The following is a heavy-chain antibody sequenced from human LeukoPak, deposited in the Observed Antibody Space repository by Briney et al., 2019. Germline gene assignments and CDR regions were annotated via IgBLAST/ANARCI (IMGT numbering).Heavy chain of an antibody. Sequence: TGGSLRLSCAASGFTVSSNYMSWVRQAPGKGLEWVSVIYSGGSTYYADSVKGRFTISRDNSKNTLYLQMNSLRAEDTAVYYCARVPYDSSGYPYFDYWGQGTLVTVSS. CDR2: IYSGGST. D-gene: IGHD3-22*01. V-gene: IGHV3-53*01. CDR1: GFTVSSNY. CDR3: ARVPYDSSGYPYFDY. J-gene: IGHJ4*02.